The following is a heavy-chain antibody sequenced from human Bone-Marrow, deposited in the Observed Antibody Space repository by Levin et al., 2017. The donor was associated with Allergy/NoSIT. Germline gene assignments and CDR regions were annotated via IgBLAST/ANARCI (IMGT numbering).Heavy chain of an antibody. CDR1: GFTFSSYG. CDR3: AKAVAGTGLDY. J-gene: IGHJ4*02. D-gene: IGHD6-19*01. Sequence: AGGSLRLSCAASGFTFSSYGMHWVRQAPGKGLEWVAVISYDGSNKYYADSVKGRFTISRDNSKNTLYLQMNSLRAEDTAVYYCAKAVAGTGLDYWGQGTLVTVSS. V-gene: IGHV3-30*18. CDR2: ISYDGSNK.